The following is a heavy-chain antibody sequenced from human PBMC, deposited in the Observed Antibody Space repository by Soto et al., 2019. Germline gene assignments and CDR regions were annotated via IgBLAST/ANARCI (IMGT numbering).Heavy chain of an antibody. D-gene: IGHD1-1*01. CDR1: GYNFTNYW. CDR3: AKQELATIGNAFYI. CDR2: IDPSDSYT. J-gene: IGHJ3*02. Sequence: LGESLKISCKGSGYNFTNYWINWVRQMPGQGLEWMGKIDPSDSYTIYSPSFQGHVTISADKSITTAYLQWSRLKASDTAMYYCAKQELATIGNAFYIWGQGTMVTVSS. V-gene: IGHV5-10-1*01.